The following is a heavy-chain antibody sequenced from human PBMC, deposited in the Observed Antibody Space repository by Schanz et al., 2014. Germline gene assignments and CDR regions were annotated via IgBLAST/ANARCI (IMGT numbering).Heavy chain of an antibody. Sequence: PGGSLRLSCVASVFSFSDSFMSWIRQTPEKGLEWIAFMSHRGGVIYYAESVRGRFFISRDNNKNSLYLQMKSLRVDDTAVDYCAREQTMFGVTCTNAYDDWGRGTMVTVSS. J-gene: IGHJ3*01. D-gene: IGHD3-3*01. CDR3: AREQTMFGVTCTNAYDD. CDR1: VFSFSDSF. CDR2: MSHRGGVI. V-gene: IGHV3-11*01.